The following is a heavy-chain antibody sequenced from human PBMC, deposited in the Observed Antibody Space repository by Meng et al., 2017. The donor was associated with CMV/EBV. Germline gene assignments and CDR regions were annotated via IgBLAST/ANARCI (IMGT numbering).Heavy chain of an antibody. CDR2: IRTHNGDT. CDR1: WYSFSTYS. J-gene: IGHJ4*02. Sequence: ASAKVFCKTSWYSFSTYSMIGVRQAPGQGLEWMAWIRTHNGDTRYAQKVQGRVTVTTDTSTNTAYMELRSLTSDDTAVYYCARGEGNYYFDNWGQGMLVTVSS. CDR3: ARGEGNYYFDN. V-gene: IGHV1-18*01.